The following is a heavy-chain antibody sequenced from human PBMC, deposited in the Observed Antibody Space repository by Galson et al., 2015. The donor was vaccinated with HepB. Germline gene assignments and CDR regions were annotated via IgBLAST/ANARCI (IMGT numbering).Heavy chain of an antibody. CDR2: ISYHGSYK. CDR1: GFTFSNYG. J-gene: IGHJ6*02. Sequence: SLRLSCAASGFTFSNYGMHWVRQAPGKGLEWVAVISYHGSYKYYADSVKGRFTISRDNSKNTLYLQMNSLSTEDTAVYYCAKDCKPYFYYYGVDVWGQGTTVTVSS. CDR3: AKDCKPYFYYYGVDV. V-gene: IGHV3-30*18.